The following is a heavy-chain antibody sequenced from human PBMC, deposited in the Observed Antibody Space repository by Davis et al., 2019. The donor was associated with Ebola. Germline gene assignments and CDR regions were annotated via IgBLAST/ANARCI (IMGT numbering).Heavy chain of an antibody. CDR2: IYYAGNT. V-gene: IGHV4-39*01. D-gene: IGHD1/OR15-1a*01. CDR1: GGSITNISYS. Sequence: PSETLSLTCTVSGGSITNISYSWGWIRQPPGKGLEWVGSIYYAGNTYYSPSLKSRVTISVDTSKNQFSLMLSSVTATDTAIYYCVRHQEQSLTYAMDVWGQGTTVTVSS. J-gene: IGHJ6*02. CDR3: VRHQEQSLTYAMDV.